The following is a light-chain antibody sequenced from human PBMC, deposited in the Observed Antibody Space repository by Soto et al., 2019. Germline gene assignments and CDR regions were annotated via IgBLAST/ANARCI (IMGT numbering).Light chain of an antibody. J-gene: IGKJ1*01. CDR2: GAS. Sequence: EIVLTQSPGTLSLSPGERATLSCRASQSVSSSYLAWYQQKPGQAPRLLIYGASSRATGIPDRFSGSGSGTDFTLTISRLEQDEVAVEYCQQYCSSPWTFGQGTKVEIK. CDR1: QSVSSSY. CDR3: QQYCSSPWT. V-gene: IGKV3-20*01.